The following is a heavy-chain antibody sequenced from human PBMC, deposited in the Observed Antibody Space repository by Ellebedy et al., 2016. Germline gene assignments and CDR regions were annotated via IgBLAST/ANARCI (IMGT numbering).Heavy chain of an antibody. D-gene: IGHD3-22*01. Sequence: GSLRLXCTVSGGSITNNYWNWIRQSPGKTLEWIGYIYSSGRTQYNPSLKNRVTILVDTSKNQFSLKLGSVTAADTAVYYCARDDDSSGYYYGFDYWGQGTLVTVSS. J-gene: IGHJ4*02. CDR2: IYSSGRT. CDR3: ARDDDSSGYYYGFDY. CDR1: GGSITNNY. V-gene: IGHV4-59*12.